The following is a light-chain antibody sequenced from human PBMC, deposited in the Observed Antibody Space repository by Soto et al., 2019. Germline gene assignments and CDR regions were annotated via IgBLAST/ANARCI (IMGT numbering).Light chain of an antibody. J-gene: IGKJ4*01. CDR3: QQSYTTPLT. V-gene: IGKV1-39*01. CDR1: QSINSY. Sequence: EILMTQSPSTLSASVGDRATITCRASQSINSYVDWYQQKPGKAPKLLIYDASSRAIGIPARFSGGGSGTDFTLTISSLEPEDFATYYCQQSYTTPLTFGGGTKVDIK. CDR2: DAS.